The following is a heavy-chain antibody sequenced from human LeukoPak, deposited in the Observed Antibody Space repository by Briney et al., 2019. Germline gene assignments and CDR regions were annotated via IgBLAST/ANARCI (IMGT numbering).Heavy chain of an antibody. D-gene: IGHD4-17*01. V-gene: IGHV3-30*02. CDR2: IRYDGSNK. Sequence: PGGSLRLSCAASGFTFSSYGMHWVRQAPGKGLEWVAFIRYDGSNKYYADSVKGRFTISRDNSKNTLYLQMNSLRAEDTAVYYCAKWDSYGDYATDYWGQGTLVTVSS. CDR1: GFTFSSYG. CDR3: AKWDSYGDYATDY. J-gene: IGHJ4*02.